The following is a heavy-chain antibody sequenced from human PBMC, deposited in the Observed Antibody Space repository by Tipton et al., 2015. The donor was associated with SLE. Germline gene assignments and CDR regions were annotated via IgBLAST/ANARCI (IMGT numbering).Heavy chain of an antibody. D-gene: IGHD7-27*01. CDR1: GGSISSGSYY. Sequence: TLSLTCTVSGGSISSGSYYWSWIRQPAGKGLEWIGRIYTSGSTNYNPSLKSRVTISVDTSKNQFSLKLSSVTAADTAVYYCARQGAWGSNDYWGPGTLVTVSS. CDR2: IYTSGST. J-gene: IGHJ4*02. CDR3: ARQGAWGSNDY. V-gene: IGHV4-61*02.